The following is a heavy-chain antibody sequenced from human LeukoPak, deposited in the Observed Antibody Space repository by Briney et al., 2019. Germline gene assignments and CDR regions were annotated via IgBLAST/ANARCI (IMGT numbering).Heavy chain of an antibody. Sequence: GGSLRLSCAASGFTFSDYYMSWIRQAPGKGLEWVSYISSSGSTIYYADSVKGRFTIFRDNAKNTLYLQMNSLRAEDTAVYYCAYSSSWLYYFDYWGQGTLVTVSS. CDR3: AYSSSWLYYFDY. D-gene: IGHD6-13*01. V-gene: IGHV3-11*04. J-gene: IGHJ4*02. CDR1: GFTFSDYY. CDR2: ISSSGSTI.